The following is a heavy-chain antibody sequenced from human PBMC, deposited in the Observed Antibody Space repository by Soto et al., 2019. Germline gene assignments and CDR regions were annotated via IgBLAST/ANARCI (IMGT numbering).Heavy chain of an antibody. CDR3: ARRVAVAGILGVRFDY. Sequence: SETLSLTCTVSGGSISSSSYYWGWIRQPPGKGLEWIGSIYYSGSTYYNPSLKSRVTISVDTSKNQFSLKLSSVTAADTAVYYCARRVAVAGILGVRFDYWGQGTLVTVSS. J-gene: IGHJ4*02. CDR1: GGSISSSSYY. V-gene: IGHV4-39*01. D-gene: IGHD6-19*01. CDR2: IYYSGST.